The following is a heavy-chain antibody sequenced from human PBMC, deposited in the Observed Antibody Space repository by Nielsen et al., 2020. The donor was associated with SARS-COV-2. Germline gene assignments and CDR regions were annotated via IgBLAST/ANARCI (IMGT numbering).Heavy chain of an antibody. D-gene: IGHD2-2*02. CDR1: GYTFTSYA. CDR3: ARARCSSTSCYMDF. Sequence: ASVKVSCKASGYTFTSYAMHWVRQAPGQGLEWMGWINTNTGNPAYAQGFTGRFVFSLDTSVSTAYLQISSLKAEDTAVYYCARARCSSTSCYMDFWGQGTLVTVSS. CDR2: INTNTGNP. J-gene: IGHJ4*02. V-gene: IGHV7-4-1*02.